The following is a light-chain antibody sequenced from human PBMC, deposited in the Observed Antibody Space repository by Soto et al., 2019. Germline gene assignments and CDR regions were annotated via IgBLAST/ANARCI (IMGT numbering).Light chain of an antibody. CDR3: QQYNSYSPWT. CDR2: DAS. CDR1: QSIRSW. V-gene: IGKV1-5*01. Sequence: DIQMTQSPSTLSASVGDRVTITCRASQSIRSWLAWFQQKPGKAPKVLIYDASSLESGVPSRFSGSGSGTEFTLTISSLQPDDFATYYCQQYNSYSPWTFGQGTKVEIK. J-gene: IGKJ1*01.